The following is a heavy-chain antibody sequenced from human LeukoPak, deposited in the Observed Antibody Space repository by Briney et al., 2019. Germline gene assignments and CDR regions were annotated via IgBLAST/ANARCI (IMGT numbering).Heavy chain of an antibody. V-gene: IGHV3-9*01. CDR2: ISWNSGSI. J-gene: IGHJ4*02. CDR3: ARGQDYDFWSGYYGPLDY. CDR1: GFTFDDYA. Sequence: GGSLRLSCAASGFTFDDYAMHWVRQAPGKGLEWVSGISWNSGSIGYADSVKGRFTISRDNAKNSLYLQMNSLRAEDTAVYYCARGQDYDFWSGYYGPLDYWGQGTLVTVSS. D-gene: IGHD3-3*01.